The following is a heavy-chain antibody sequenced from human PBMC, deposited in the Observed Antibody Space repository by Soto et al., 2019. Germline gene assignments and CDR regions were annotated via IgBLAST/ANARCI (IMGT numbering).Heavy chain of an antibody. CDR1: GFTFSNYW. CDR3: AKRVWYFDL. V-gene: IGHV3-7*01. CDR2: IKQDGSKK. J-gene: IGHJ2*01. Sequence: GGSLRLSCAASGFTFSNYWMTWVRQAPGKGLEWVPNIKQDGSKKYYVDSVKGRFTISRDNAKNSLYLQMNSLRAEDTAVYYCAKRVWYFDLWGRGTLVTVSS.